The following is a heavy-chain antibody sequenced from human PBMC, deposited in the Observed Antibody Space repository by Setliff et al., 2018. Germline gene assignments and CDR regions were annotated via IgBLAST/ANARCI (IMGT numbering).Heavy chain of an antibody. CDR1: GFTFSSYA. CDR3: AKRGPYCSGGTCHYYFDY. V-gene: IGHV3-23*01. D-gene: IGHD2-15*01. CDR2: VSGSAQTT. J-gene: IGHJ4*02. Sequence: GGSLRLSCAASGFTFSSYAITWVRQAPGKGLEWGSMVSGSAQTTYYADSVKGRFTISRDNSKNTVYLEMNSLRAEDTAVYYCAKRGPYCSGGTCHYYFDYWGQGTLVTVSS.